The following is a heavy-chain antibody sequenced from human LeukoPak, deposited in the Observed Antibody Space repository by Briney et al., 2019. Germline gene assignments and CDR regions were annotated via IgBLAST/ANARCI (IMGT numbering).Heavy chain of an antibody. D-gene: IGHD3-22*01. J-gene: IGHJ4*02. CDR2: ITSSGKYI. Sequence: GGSLRLSCAASGFNFSTYRMNWVRQAPGKGLEWVSSITSSGKYIYYADSVKGRFTISRDNAMDSLYLQMNSLRSEDTAVYYCARGSLYYYDSSGYYGVDYWGQGTLVTVSS. CDR3: ARGSLYYYDSSGYYGVDY. V-gene: IGHV3-21*04. CDR1: GFNFSTYR.